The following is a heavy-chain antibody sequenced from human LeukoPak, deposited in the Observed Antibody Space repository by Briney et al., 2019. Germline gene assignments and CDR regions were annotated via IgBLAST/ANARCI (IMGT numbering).Heavy chain of an antibody. D-gene: IGHD3-22*01. J-gene: IGHJ4*02. V-gene: IGHV1-2*02. CDR3: ARRGSSTTMIVVVPLDY. Sequence: ASVKVSCKASEYTFTGYYMHWVRQAPGQGLEWMEWINPNSGGTNYAQKFQGRVTMTRDTSISTAYMELSRLRSDDKAVYYCARRGSSTTMIVVVPLDYWGQGTLVTVSS. CDR1: EYTFTGYY. CDR2: INPNSGGT.